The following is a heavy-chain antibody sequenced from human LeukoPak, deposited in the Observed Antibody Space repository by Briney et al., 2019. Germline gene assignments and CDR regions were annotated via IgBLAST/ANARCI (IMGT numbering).Heavy chain of an antibody. CDR1: GGSFSGYY. V-gene: IGHV4-34*01. J-gene: IGHJ4*02. Sequence: SETLSLTCAVYGGSFSGYYWSWIRQPPGKGLEWIGEINHSGSTNYNPSLKSRGTISVDTSKNQFSLKLSSVTAADTAVYYCPSQKSYYDSSGYYHLGDAYWGEGTLVTVSS. CDR2: INHSGST. D-gene: IGHD3-22*01. CDR3: PSQKSYYDSSGYYHLGDAY.